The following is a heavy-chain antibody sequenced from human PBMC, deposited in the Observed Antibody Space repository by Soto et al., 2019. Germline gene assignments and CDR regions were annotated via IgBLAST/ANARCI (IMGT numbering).Heavy chain of an antibody. CDR1: GFPFSLDA. D-gene: IGHD3-3*01. J-gene: IGHJ6*02. Sequence: RSLTLSCAASGFPFSLDAMSCVRQAPGKGLEWVSAISGSGGSTYYADSVKGRFTISRDNSKNTLYLQMNSLRAEDTAVYYCAKDSGYYDFWSGYPPPYGMDGWGQGTTVTFSS. V-gene: IGHV3-23*01. CDR2: ISGSGGST. CDR3: AKDSGYYDFWSGYPPPYGMDG.